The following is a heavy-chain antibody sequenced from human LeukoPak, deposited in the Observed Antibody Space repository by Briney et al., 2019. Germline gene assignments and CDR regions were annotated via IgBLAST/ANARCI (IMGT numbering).Heavy chain of an antibody. V-gene: IGHV4-61*02. J-gene: IGHJ2*01. D-gene: IGHD1-26*01. CDR2: IYTSGST. CDR3: ARDRMGATDWNFDL. Sequence: SQTLSLTCTVSGSSISSGSYYWSWIRQPAGKGLEWIGRIYTSGSTNYNPSLKSRVTISVDTSENQFSLKLSSVTAADTAVYYCARDRMGATDWNFDLWGRGTLVTVSS. CDR1: GSSISSGSYY.